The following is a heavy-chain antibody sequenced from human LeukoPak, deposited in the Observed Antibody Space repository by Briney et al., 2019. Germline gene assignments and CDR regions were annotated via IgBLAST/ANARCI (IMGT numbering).Heavy chain of an antibody. D-gene: IGHD5-12*01. Sequence: GESLKISCQGSGSNFARYWIAWARQMPGKGLEWMGIIHPSDSDTSYSPSFEGQVTISVDESTATAYLKWSSLKASDTAIYYCAGEVSGSSWPFEYWGQGTLVTVRS. CDR1: GSNFARYW. CDR3: AGEVSGSSWPFEY. J-gene: IGHJ4*02. V-gene: IGHV5-51*01. CDR2: IHPSDSDT.